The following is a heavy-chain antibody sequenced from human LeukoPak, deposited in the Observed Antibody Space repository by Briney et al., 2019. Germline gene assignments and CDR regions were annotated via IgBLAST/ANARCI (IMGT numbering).Heavy chain of an antibody. CDR3: ARRPPDYYYYYMDV. Sequence: VSVKVSCKASGYTFTGYYMHWVRQAPGQGLEWMGWINPNSGGTNYAQKFQGRVTMTRDTSISTAYMELSRLRSDDTAVYYCARRPPDYYYYYMDVWGKGTTVTASS. V-gene: IGHV1-2*02. J-gene: IGHJ6*03. CDR1: GYTFTGYY. CDR2: INPNSGGT.